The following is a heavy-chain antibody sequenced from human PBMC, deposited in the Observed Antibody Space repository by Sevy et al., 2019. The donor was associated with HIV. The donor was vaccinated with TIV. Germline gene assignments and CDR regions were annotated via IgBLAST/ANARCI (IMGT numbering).Heavy chain of an antibody. V-gene: IGHV1-24*01. Sequence: ASVKVSYKVSGYTLTELSMHWVRQAPGKGLEWMGGFDPEDGETIYAQKFQGRVTMTEDTSTDTAYMELSSLRSEDTAVYYCATGRTLITGTTFDYWGQGTLVTVSS. CDR2: FDPEDGET. D-gene: IGHD1-7*01. CDR1: GYTLTELS. J-gene: IGHJ4*02. CDR3: ATGRTLITGTTFDY.